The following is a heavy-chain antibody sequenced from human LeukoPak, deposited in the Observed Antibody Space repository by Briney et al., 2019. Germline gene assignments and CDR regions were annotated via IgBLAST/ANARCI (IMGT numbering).Heavy chain of an antibody. CDR1: GFTFSSYA. J-gene: IGHJ4*02. D-gene: IGHD6-13*01. V-gene: IGHV3-30-3*01. CDR3: ARDSSGGAAAGSFDY. Sequence: GGSLRLSCAASGFTFSSYAMHWVRQAPGKGLEWVAVISYDGSNKYYADSVKGRFTISGDNAKNSLYLQMNSLRAEDTAVYYCARDSSGGAAAGSFDYWGQGTLVTVSS. CDR2: ISYDGSNK.